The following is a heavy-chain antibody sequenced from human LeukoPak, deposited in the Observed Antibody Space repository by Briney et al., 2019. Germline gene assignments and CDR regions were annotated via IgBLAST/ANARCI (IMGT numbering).Heavy chain of an antibody. V-gene: IGHV3-33*06. CDR2: IWFDGTNK. J-gene: IGHJ4*02. CDR3: AKDRLDYGGNSGLGY. CDR1: GFTFSNYG. Sequence: GGSLRLSCAASGFTFSNYGMHWVRQAPGKGLEWVAVIWFDGTNKYYADSVRGRFTISSDNSKNTLYLQMNSLRGEDTAVYYCAKDRLDYGGNSGLGYWGQGTLVTVSS. D-gene: IGHD4-23*01.